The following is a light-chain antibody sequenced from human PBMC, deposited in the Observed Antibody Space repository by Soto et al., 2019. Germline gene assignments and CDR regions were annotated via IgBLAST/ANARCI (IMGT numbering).Light chain of an antibody. Sequence: EIVMTQSPATLSVSPGERATLSCRASQTVNSNLAWYQQRPGQAPRLLISGASTRAPGIPARFSGSGSGTEFTLTISSLQSEDFALYYCQQYNNWPPWTFGQGTRVEI. CDR2: GAS. CDR3: QQYNNWPPWT. CDR1: QTVNSN. V-gene: IGKV3-15*01. J-gene: IGKJ1*01.